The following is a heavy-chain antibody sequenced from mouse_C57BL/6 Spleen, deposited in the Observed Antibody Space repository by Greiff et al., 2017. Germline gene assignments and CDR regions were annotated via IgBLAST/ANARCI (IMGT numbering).Heavy chain of an antibody. CDR2: ICWDDDK. J-gene: IGHJ1*03. V-gene: IGHV8-8*01. CDR1: GFSLSTFGMG. Sequence: QVTLKVSGPGILQPSQTLSLTCSFSGFSLSTFGMGVGWIRQPSGKGLEWLAHICWDDDKYSNPALKSLLTFSKGTHKNQVFLKIANVDTADTATYCCTRISYGSSYWYFDVWGTGTTVTVSS. D-gene: IGHD1-1*01. CDR3: TRISYGSSYWYFDV.